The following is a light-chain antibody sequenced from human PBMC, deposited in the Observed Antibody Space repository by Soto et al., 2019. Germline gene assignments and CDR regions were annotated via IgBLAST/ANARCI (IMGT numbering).Light chain of an antibody. CDR2: AS. CDR3: QHYGTSAL. Sequence: EIVLTQSPGTLSLSPGERATLSCRASQSVGDMYLAWYQQKPGQAPRLLIYASNRATGIPDRFSGSGSGTDFTLTISRLEPEDFAVYYCQHYGTSALFGPGTKVEIK. J-gene: IGKJ3*01. CDR1: QSVGDMY. V-gene: IGKV3-20*01.